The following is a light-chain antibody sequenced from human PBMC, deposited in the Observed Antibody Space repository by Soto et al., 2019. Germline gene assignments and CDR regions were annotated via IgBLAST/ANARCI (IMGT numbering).Light chain of an antibody. Sequence: QSALTQPPSASGSPGQSVTISCTGTSSDVGGYNDVSWYQQHPGKAPKLMIYEVTKRPSGVPDRFSGSKSGNTASLTVSGRQAEEEADYYCSSYAGSNNVVFGGGTKVTVL. V-gene: IGLV2-8*01. CDR2: EVT. J-gene: IGLJ2*01. CDR1: SSDVGGYND. CDR3: SSYAGSNNVV.